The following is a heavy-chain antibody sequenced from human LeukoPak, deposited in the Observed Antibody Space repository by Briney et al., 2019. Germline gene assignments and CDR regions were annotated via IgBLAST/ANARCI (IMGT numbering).Heavy chain of an antibody. J-gene: IGHJ3*02. V-gene: IGHV3-21*01. CDR1: GFTFDDYA. CDR2: ISSSSSYI. D-gene: IGHD3-22*01. Sequence: GGSLRLSCAASGFTFDDYAMHWVRQAPGKGLEWVSSISSSSSYIYYADSVKGRFTISRDNAKNSLYLQMNSLRAEDTAVYYCAKASYDSSGDAFDIWGQGTMVTVSS. CDR3: AKASYDSSGDAFDI.